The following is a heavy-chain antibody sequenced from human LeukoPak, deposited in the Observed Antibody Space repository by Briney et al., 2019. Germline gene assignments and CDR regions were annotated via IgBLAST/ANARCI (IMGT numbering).Heavy chain of an antibody. CDR2: ISGSGGST. Sequence: GRSLRLSCAASGFTFSSYGMHWVRQAPGKGLEWVSAISGSGGSTYYADSVKGRFTISRDNSKNTLYLQMNSLRAEDTAVYYCAKANMITFGGVIANWGQGTLVTVSS. V-gene: IGHV3-23*01. CDR3: AKANMITFGGVIAN. CDR1: GFTFSSYG. D-gene: IGHD3-16*02. J-gene: IGHJ4*02.